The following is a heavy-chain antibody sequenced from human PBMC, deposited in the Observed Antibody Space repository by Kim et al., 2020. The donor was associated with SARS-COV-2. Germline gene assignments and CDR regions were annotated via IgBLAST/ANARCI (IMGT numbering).Heavy chain of an antibody. D-gene: IGHD6-19*01. CDR2: NP. J-gene: IGHJ4*02. V-gene: IGHV1-3*01. Sequence: NPRTSPKFQGRVSITRDTSATTAYLELSGLISEDTAVYYCAREAVAGSFDYWGQGTLVTVSS. CDR3: AREAVAGSFDY.